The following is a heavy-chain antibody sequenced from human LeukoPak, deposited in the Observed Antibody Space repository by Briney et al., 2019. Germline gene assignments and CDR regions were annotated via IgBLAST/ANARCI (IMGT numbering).Heavy chain of an antibody. J-gene: IGHJ4*02. Sequence: GRSLRLSCAASGFTFSSYGMHWVRQAPGKGLEWVAVIWYDGSNKYYADSVKGRFTISRDNSKNTLYLQMNSLRAEDTAVYYCARDYYGSGSYYPGGFGYWGQGTLVTVSS. CDR1: GFTFSSYG. CDR3: ARDYYGSGSYYPGGFGY. V-gene: IGHV3-33*01. D-gene: IGHD3-10*01. CDR2: IWYDGSNK.